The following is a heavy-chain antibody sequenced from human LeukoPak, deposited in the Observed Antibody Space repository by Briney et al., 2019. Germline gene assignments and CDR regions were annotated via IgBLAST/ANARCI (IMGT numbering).Heavy chain of an antibody. V-gene: IGHV3-21*01. CDR3: VRNLDTVTTAFLVY. Sequence: RGSLRLSCAASGFTFSSYSMNWVRQAPGKGLEWVSSVSRSSRHMYYADSVKGRFTISRDDAKNSLSLQMDSLRAEDSAVYYCVRNLDTVTTAFLVYWGQGTLITVSS. J-gene: IGHJ4*02. D-gene: IGHD4-11*01. CDR2: VSRSSRHM. CDR1: GFTFSSYS.